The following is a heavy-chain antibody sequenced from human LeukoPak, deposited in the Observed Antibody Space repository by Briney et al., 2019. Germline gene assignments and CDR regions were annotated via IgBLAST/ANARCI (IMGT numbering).Heavy chain of an antibody. CDR1: GGSISSSSYY. CDR2: IYYSGST. CDR3: ARDVLRFLEWLPHPTYYMDV. J-gene: IGHJ6*03. V-gene: IGHV4-39*07. D-gene: IGHD3-3*01. Sequence: SETLSLTCTVSGGSISSSSYYWGWIRQPPGKGLEWIGSIYYSGSTYYNPSLKSRVTISVDTSKNQFSLKLSSVTAADTAVYYCARDVLRFLEWLPHPTYYMDVWGKGTTVTVSS.